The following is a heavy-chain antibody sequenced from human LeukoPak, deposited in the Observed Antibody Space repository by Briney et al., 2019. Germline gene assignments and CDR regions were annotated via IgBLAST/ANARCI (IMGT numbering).Heavy chain of an antibody. CDR1: GGSISSSNW. V-gene: IGHV4-4*02. D-gene: IGHD1-26*01. CDR2: IYHSGST. CDR3: AREGSRSGSYYRGDFDC. Sequence: SGTLSLTCAVSGGSISSSNWWSWVRQPPGKGLEWIGEIYHSGSTNYNPSLKSRVTISVDKSKNQFSLKLSSVTAADTAVYYCAREGSRSGSYYRGDFDCWGQGNLVTVSS. J-gene: IGHJ4*02.